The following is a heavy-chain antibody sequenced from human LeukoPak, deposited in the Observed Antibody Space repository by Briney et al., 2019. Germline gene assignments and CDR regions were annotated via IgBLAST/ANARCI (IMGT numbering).Heavy chain of an antibody. J-gene: IGHJ4*02. Sequence: SQTLSLTCTVSGGSISSGGYYWSWIRQPPGKGLEWIGEVYHTGSTNYNPSLKSRVTISVDKSNNQFSLKLTSVTAADTAVYYCASRHDSGPYWGQGTLVTVSS. D-gene: IGHD4-17*01. V-gene: IGHV4-30-2*01. CDR2: VYHTGST. CDR3: ASRHDSGPY. CDR1: GGSISSGGYY.